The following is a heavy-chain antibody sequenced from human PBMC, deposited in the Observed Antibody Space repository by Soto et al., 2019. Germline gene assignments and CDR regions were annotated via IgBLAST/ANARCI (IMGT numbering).Heavy chain of an antibody. J-gene: IGHJ3*02. CDR3: ARDGSWGGYDLDAFDI. Sequence: ASVKVSCKASGGTFSSYAISWVRQAPGQGLEWMGGIIPIFGTANYAQKFQGRVTITADESTSTAYMELSSLRSEDTAVYYCARDGSWGGYDLDAFDIWGQGTMVTVSS. V-gene: IGHV1-69*01. CDR2: IIPIFGTA. CDR1: GGTFSSYA. D-gene: IGHD5-12*01.